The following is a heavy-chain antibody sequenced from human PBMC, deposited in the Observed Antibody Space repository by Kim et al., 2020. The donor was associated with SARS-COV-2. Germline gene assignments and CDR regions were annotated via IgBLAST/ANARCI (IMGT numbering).Heavy chain of an antibody. CDR1: GFTFSSYS. Sequence: GGSLRLSCAASGFTFSSYSMNWVRQAPGKGLEWVSSISSSSSYIYYADSVKGRFTISRDNAKNSLYLQMNSLRAEDTDVYYCAIMEGIQPRLDYWGQGTLVTVSS. J-gene: IGHJ4*02. V-gene: IGHV3-21*01. CDR3: AIMEGIQPRLDY. D-gene: IGHD5-18*01. CDR2: ISSSSSYI.